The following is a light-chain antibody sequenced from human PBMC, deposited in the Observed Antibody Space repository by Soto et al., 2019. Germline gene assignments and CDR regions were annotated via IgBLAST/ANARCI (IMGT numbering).Light chain of an antibody. V-gene: IGLV6-57*04. CDR2: ENN. Sequence: NFMLTQPHSVSESPGKTLSISCTRSSGSIANNYVQWYQQRPGSAPTTVIYENNQRLSGVPDRFSGSTDGSSNSASLTIYGLQAEDEADYYCCSYAGSYTHVFGTGTKVTVL. CDR1: SGSIANNY. CDR3: CSYAGSYTHV. J-gene: IGLJ1*01.